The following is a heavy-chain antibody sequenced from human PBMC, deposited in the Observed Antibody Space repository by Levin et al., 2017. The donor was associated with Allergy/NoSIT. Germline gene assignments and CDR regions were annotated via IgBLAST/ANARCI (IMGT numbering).Heavy chain of an antibody. Sequence: KPSETLSLTCAVYGGSFSGYYWSWIRQPPGKGLEWIGEINHSGSTNYNPSLKSRVTISVDTSKNQFSLKLSSVTAADTAVYYCARAVVRGIQLPGYWGQGTLVTVSS. D-gene: IGHD3-10*01. J-gene: IGHJ4*02. CDR3: ARAVVRGIQLPGY. CDR2: INHSGST. V-gene: IGHV4-34*01. CDR1: GGSFSGYY.